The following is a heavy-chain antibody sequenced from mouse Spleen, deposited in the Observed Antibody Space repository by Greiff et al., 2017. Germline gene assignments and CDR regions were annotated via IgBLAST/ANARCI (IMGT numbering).Heavy chain of an antibody. V-gene: IGHV5-4*01. CDR1: GFTFSSYA. CDR3: ARDRDYYGSSYVWFAY. Sequence: EVKVVESGGGLVKPGGSLKLSCAASGFTFSSYAMSWVRQTPEKRLEWVATISDGGSYTYYPDNVKGRFTISRDNAKNNLYLQMSHLKSEDTAMYYCARDRDYYGSSYVWFAYWGQGTLVTVSA. J-gene: IGHJ3*01. D-gene: IGHD1-1*01. CDR2: ISDGGSYT.